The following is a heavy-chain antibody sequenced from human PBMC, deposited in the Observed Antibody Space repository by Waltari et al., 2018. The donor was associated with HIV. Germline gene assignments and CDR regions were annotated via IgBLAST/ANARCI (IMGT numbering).Heavy chain of an antibody. CDR3: ARDTGYCSFGSCSYNWLDP. Sequence: QVHLVESGGGVVQPGRSLRLSCAAPGFTSSSYAFNWVRLAPGKGLEWVALISYDGSNKYYADSVKGRFTISRDNSKNTLYLQMNSLRAEDTSVYYCARDTGYCSFGSCSYNWLDPWGQGTLVSVSS. CDR2: ISYDGSNK. CDR1: GFTSSSYA. V-gene: IGHV3-30*01. D-gene: IGHD2-15*01. J-gene: IGHJ5*02.